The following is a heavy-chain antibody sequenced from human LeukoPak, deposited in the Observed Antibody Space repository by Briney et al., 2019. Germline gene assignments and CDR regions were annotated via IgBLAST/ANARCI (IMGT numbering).Heavy chain of an antibody. V-gene: IGHV4-59*01. CDR2: IYYSGST. Sequence: SETLSLTCTVSGGSISSYYWSWIRQPPGKGLEWIGYIYYSGSTNYNPSLKSRVTISVDTSKNQFSLKLSSVTAADTAVYYCARAAYPRYYYDSSGNYSNWFDPWGQGTLVTVSS. CDR3: ARAAYPRYYYDSSGNYSNWFDP. D-gene: IGHD3-22*01. J-gene: IGHJ5*02. CDR1: GGSISSYY.